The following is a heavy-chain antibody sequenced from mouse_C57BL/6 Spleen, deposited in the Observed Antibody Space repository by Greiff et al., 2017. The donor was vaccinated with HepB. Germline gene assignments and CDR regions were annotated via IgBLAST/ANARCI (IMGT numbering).Heavy chain of an antibody. CDR3: TITTVVAPATPFDV. V-gene: IGHV14-4*01. CDR1: GFNFNDDY. D-gene: IGHD1-1*01. J-gene: IGHJ1*03. CDR2: IYPENGDT. Sequence: DVHLVESGAELVRPGASVKLSCTASGFNFNDDYMHWVKQRPEQGLEWIGWIYPENGDTEYASKFKGKATITADTSSNTAYLQLSSLTSEDTAVYYCTITTVVAPATPFDVWGTGTTVTVAS.